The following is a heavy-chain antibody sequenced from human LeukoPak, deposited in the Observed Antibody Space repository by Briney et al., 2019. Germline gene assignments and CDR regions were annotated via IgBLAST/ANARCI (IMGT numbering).Heavy chain of an antibody. V-gene: IGHV3-74*01. CDR3: VSFYETY. CDR1: GFTFTSYS. CDR2: INSDGSWT. J-gene: IGHJ4*02. Sequence: GGSLRLSCAASGFTFTSYSMNWVRQAPGKGLEWVSHINSDGSWTGYADSVKGRFTISKDNAKNMVYLHMNSLRVDDTAVYYCVSFYETYWGRGTLVTVSS. D-gene: IGHD2-2*01.